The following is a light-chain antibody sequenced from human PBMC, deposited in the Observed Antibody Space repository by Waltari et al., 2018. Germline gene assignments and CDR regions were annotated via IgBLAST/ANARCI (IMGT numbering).Light chain of an antibody. J-gene: IGLJ2*01. CDR3: SAYAGSNNVV. CDR1: SSDDGGYNF. CDR2: EVS. Sequence: QSALTQPPSASGSPGQSVTISCTGTSSDDGGYNFVSWYQQHPGKAPELMIYEVSKRPSGVPVRFSGSKSGNTASLTVSGLQAEDEADYYCSAYAGSNNVVFGGGTKLTVL. V-gene: IGLV2-8*01.